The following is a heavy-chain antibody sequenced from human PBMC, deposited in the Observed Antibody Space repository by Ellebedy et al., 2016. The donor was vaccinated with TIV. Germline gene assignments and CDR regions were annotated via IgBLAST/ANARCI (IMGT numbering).Heavy chain of an antibody. V-gene: IGHV3-7*01. Sequence: GGSLRLXCAASGFTFNKFWMSWVRQAPGKGLEWVANIKQDGSDKCYVDSVKGRFTISRDNAKNSLYLQMNSLRAEDTAVYYCARDYYDSSGYSPFGYWGQGTLVTVSS. CDR1: GFTFNKFW. D-gene: IGHD3-22*01. CDR3: ARDYYDSSGYSPFGY. CDR2: IKQDGSDK. J-gene: IGHJ4*02.